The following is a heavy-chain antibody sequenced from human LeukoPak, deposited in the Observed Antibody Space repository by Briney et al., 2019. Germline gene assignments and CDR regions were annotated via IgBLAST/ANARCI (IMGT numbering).Heavy chain of an antibody. CDR3: SKWHAPSGPPED. CDR1: VFTFRTYT. J-gene: IGHJ4*02. CDR2: LGGSREST. D-gene: IGHD6-13*01. V-gene: IGHV3-23*01. Sequence: PGGSLRLSSAASVFTFRTYTMSWIRQGPGKGLEWVSALGGSRESTYYADSGRGEFTISRAFSRNTLYLKWNSRKAEDTAVYYGSKWHAPSGPPEDWGQGTLVTVSS.